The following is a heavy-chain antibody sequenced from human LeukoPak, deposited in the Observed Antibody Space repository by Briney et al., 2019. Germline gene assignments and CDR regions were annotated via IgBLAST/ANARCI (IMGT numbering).Heavy chain of an antibody. CDR2: IIPLFVTP. CDR1: GGAFSSFA. D-gene: IGHD3-22*01. Sequence: GSSVRVSCKASGGAFSSFAINWVRQTPGQGLEWMGGIIPLFVTPTYAQKFQGRVTITADESTSTAYMELSSLRSEDTAVYYCARETPLYWDSSGGNWFDPWGQGTLVTVSS. CDR3: ARETPLYWDSSGGNWFDP. V-gene: IGHV1-69*01. J-gene: IGHJ5*02.